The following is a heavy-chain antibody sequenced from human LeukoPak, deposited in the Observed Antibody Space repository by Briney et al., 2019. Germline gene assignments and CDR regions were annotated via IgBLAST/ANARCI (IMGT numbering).Heavy chain of an antibody. J-gene: IGHJ6*03. CDR1: GYTFTGYY. CDR3: ARRGLVAPGTYYYYYMDV. Sequence: ASVKVSCKASGYTFTGYYMHWVRQAPGQGLEWMGWINTNSGGTNYAQKFQGRVTMTRDTSISTAYMELSRLRPDDTAVYFCARRGLVAPGTYYYYYMDVWGRGTTVTVSS. D-gene: IGHD2-2*01. V-gene: IGHV1-2*02. CDR2: INTNSGGT.